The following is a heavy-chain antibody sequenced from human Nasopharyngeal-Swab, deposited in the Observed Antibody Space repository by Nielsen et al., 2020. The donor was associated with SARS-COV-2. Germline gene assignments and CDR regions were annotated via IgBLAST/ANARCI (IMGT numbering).Heavy chain of an antibody. CDR2: IKQDGSEK. CDR3: ARDDHGADYFDY. J-gene: IGHJ4*02. V-gene: IGHV3-7*01. D-gene: IGHD1-14*01. CDR1: GFTFSSYS. Sequence: GGSLRLSCAASGFTFSSYSMNWVRQAPGKGLEWVANIKQDGSEKYYVDSVKGRFTISRDNAKNSLYLQMNSLRAEDTAVYYCARDDHGADYFDYWGQGTLVTVSS.